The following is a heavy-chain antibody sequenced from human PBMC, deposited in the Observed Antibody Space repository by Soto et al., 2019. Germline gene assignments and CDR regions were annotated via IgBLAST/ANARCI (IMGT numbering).Heavy chain of an antibody. D-gene: IGHD3-10*01. J-gene: IGHJ3*01. V-gene: IGHV1-69*13. CDR3: ARHVADIMVRDGGGFEV. CDR1: GGTFSSYA. Sequence: SVKVSCKASGGTFSSYAISWVRQAPGQGLEWMGGIIPTFGTANYAQKFQGRVTITADESTSTAYMELSSLRSEDTAMYYCARHVADIMVRDGGGFEVWGQGTLVTVSS. CDR2: IIPTFGTA.